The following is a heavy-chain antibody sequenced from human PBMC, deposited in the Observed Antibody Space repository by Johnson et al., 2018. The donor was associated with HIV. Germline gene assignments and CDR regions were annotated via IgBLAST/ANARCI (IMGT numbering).Heavy chain of an antibody. CDR3: VKDRGRPGIPAALDI. CDR1: GFSFSSFA. D-gene: IGHD3-10*01. Sequence: VQLVESGGDLVQPGGSLRLSCAASGFSFSSFAMSWVRQAPGKGLEWVSGINGGDTNTHYADSVKGRFSISRDNSGNRLFLQMDSLRAEDTAMYYCVKDRGRPGIPAALDIWGQGTKVTVSS. V-gene: IGHV3-23*04. CDR2: INGGDTNT. J-gene: IGHJ3*02.